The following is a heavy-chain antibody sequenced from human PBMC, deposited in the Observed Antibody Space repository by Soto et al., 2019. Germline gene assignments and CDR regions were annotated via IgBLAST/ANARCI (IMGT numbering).Heavy chain of an antibody. CDR1: GFTFSSYS. D-gene: IGHD6-6*01. CDR2: ISSSSSYI. V-gene: IGHV3-21*01. Sequence: GGSLRLSCADSGFTFSSYSMNWVRQAPGKGLEWVSSISSSSSYIYYADSVKGRFTISRDNAKNSLYLQMNSLRAEDTAVYYCARDLYSSSSVHYWGQGTLVTVSS. CDR3: ARDLYSSSSVHY. J-gene: IGHJ4*02.